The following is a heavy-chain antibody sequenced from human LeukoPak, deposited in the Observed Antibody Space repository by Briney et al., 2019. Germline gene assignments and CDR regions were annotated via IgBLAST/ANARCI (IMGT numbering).Heavy chain of an antibody. V-gene: IGHV4-59*01. CDR1: GGSISSYY. D-gene: IGHD3-10*01. CDR2: IYYSGST. CDR3: ARAVLLWFGESGYFDY. Sequence: SETLSLTCTVSGGSISSYYWSWIRQPPGKGLEWIGYIYYSGSTNHNPSLKSRVTISVDTSKNQFSLKLSSVTAADTAVYYCARAVLLWFGESGYFDYWGQGTLVTVSS. J-gene: IGHJ4*02.